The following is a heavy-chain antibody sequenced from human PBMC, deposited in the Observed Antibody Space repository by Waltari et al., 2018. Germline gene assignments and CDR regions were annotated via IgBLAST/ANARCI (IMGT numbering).Heavy chain of an antibody. CDR3: ARDRVLHYDFWRPSNWFDP. V-gene: IGHV3-21*01. CDR1: GFTFSSYS. CDR2: IRSSSSYI. Sequence: EVQLVASGGGLVKPGGSLRLSCAASGFTFSSYSMNRVRQAPGKGMEWVSSIRSSSSYIYYADSLKGRFTISRDNAKNSLYLQMNSLRAEDTAVYYCARDRVLHYDFWRPSNWFDPWGQGTLVTVSS. D-gene: IGHD3-3*01. J-gene: IGHJ5*02.